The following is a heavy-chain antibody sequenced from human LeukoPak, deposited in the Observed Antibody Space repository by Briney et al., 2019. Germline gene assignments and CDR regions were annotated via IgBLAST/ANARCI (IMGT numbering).Heavy chain of an antibody. V-gene: IGHV3-30*18. CDR1: GFTFSSYG. CDR2: ISYDGSNK. J-gene: IGHJ4*02. Sequence: QPGGSLRLSCAASGFTFSSYGMHWVRQAPGKGLEWVAVISYDGSNKYYADSVKGRFTISRDNSKNTLYLQMNSLRAEDTAVYYCAKDPRVIQYYYGSGTWGVLDYWGQGTLVTVSS. CDR3: AKDPRVIQYYYGSGTWGVLDY. D-gene: IGHD3-10*01.